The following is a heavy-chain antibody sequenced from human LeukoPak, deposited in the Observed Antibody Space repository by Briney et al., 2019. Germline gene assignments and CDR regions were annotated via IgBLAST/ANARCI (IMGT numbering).Heavy chain of an antibody. J-gene: IGHJ3*01. V-gene: IGHV3-23*01. CDR1: GFNISSHV. CDR3: ARDMELST. D-gene: IGHD3-16*02. Sequence: GGSLRLSCAASGFNISSHVLHWVRQAPGKGLEWVSLISFSGTNAYYADSVKGRFTISRDNSKDTLYLQMNSLRAEDTAIYYCARDMELSTWGLGTLVTVSS. CDR2: ISFSGTNA.